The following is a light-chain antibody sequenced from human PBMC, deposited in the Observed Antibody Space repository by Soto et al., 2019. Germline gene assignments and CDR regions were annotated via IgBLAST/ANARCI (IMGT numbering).Light chain of an antibody. J-gene: IGKJ1*01. CDR3: QQYGSSPPWT. Sequence: EIVLTQSPGTLSLSPGERATLSCRASQSVSSSYLSWYQQTPGQAPRLLIYGASSRATGIPDRFSGSGSGTDFTLTISSLEPEECAVYYCQQYGSSPPWTVGQGTKGEIK. CDR2: GAS. CDR1: QSVSSSY. V-gene: IGKV3-20*01.